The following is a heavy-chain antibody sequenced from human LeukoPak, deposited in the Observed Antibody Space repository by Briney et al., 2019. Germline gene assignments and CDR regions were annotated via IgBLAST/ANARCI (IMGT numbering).Heavy chain of an antibody. D-gene: IGHD5-18*01. CDR3: ASTKIQLWFDFDY. V-gene: IGHV3-23*01. CDR1: GFAFSSYG. Sequence: GGSLRLSCAASGFAFSSYGMSWVRQAPGKGLEWVSAISGSGGSTYYADSVKGRFTISRDNSKNTLYLQMNSLRAEDTAVYYCASTKIQLWFDFDYWGQGTLVTVSS. CDR2: ISGSGGST. J-gene: IGHJ4*02.